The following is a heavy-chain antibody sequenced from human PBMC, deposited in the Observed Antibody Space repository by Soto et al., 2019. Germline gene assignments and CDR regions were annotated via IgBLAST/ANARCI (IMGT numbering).Heavy chain of an antibody. CDR3: ARDAGNIVVVVAATLPYFFDY. CDR2: ISYDGSNK. Sequence: QVQLVESGGGVVQPGRSLRLSCAASGFTFSSYAMHWVRQAPGKGLEWVAVISYDGSNKYYADSVKGRFTISRDNSKNTLYLQMNSLRAEDTAVYYCARDAGNIVVVVAATLPYFFDYWGQGTLVTVSS. V-gene: IGHV3-30-3*01. J-gene: IGHJ4*02. CDR1: GFTFSSYA. D-gene: IGHD2-15*01.